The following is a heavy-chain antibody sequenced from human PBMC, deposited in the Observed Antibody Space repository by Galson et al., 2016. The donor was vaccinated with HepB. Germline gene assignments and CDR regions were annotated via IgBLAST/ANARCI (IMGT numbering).Heavy chain of an antibody. V-gene: IGHV1-69*13. CDR2: IIPMSGAT. Sequence: SVKVSCKASGGSFDNNAITWVRQAPGQGLEWMGGIIPMSGATQYAKRFQGRVTIRADESTGIVSMEVGSLKSQDTAMYYCNGQFGGFDIWGQGTMVTVSS. CDR1: GGSFDNNA. CDR3: NGQFGGFDI. J-gene: IGHJ3*02. D-gene: IGHD2-8*01.